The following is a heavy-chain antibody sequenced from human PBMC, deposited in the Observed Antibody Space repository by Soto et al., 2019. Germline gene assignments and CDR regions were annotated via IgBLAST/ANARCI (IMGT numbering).Heavy chain of an antibody. CDR1: GFTFSSYG. J-gene: IGHJ4*02. CDR2: ISHDGSNK. D-gene: IGHD3-3*01. CDR3: AKSPYYDFWSGYYTGYFDY. Sequence: GGSLRLSCAASGFTFSSYGMHWVRQAPGKGLEWVAVISHDGSNKYYADSVKGRFTISRDNSKNTLYLQMNSLRAEDTAAYYCAKSPYYDFWSGYYTGYFDYWGQGTLVTVAS. V-gene: IGHV3-30*18.